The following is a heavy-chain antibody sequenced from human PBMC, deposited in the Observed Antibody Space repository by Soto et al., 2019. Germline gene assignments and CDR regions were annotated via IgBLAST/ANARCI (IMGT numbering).Heavy chain of an antibody. J-gene: IGHJ5*02. Sequence: SETLSLTCAVYGGSFSGYYWSWIRQPPGKGLEWIGEINHSGSTNYNPSLKSRVTISVDTSKNQFSLKLSSVTAADTAVYYCARGRNSGKDLSGNWFDPWGQGTLVTVSS. CDR1: GGSFSGYY. D-gene: IGHD5-12*01. CDR2: INHSGST. V-gene: IGHV4-34*01. CDR3: ARGRNSGKDLSGNWFDP.